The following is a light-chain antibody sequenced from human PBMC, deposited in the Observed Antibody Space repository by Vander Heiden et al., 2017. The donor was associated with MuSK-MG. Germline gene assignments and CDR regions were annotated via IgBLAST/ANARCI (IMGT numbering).Light chain of an antibody. CDR1: TRHSAYS. Sequence: QLVLTQSPSASASLRASFKLTCTLTTRHSAYSIAWHQQKAEKGPRYLMIRIRDGSHTKGDGVPDRFSGSSSGAARYPTISSLQSDDEADDYCQTWATGIRVCGGETKLT. J-gene: IGLJ3*02. CDR2: RIRDGSH. CDR3: QTWATGIRV. V-gene: IGLV4-69*02.